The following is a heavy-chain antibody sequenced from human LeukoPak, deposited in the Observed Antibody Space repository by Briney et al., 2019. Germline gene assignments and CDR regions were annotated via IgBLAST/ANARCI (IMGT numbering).Heavy chain of an antibody. D-gene: IGHD3-22*01. CDR2: INPNSGGT. V-gene: IGHV1-2*02. CDR3: ARVRTDYYDSSGYLYYFDY. J-gene: IGHJ4*02. Sequence: ASVKVSCKASGYTFTGYYMHWVRRAPGQGLEWMGWINPNSGGTNYAQKFQGRVTMTRDTSISTAYMELSRLRSDDTAVYYCARVRTDYYDSSGYLYYFDYWGQGTLVTVSS. CDR1: GYTFTGYY.